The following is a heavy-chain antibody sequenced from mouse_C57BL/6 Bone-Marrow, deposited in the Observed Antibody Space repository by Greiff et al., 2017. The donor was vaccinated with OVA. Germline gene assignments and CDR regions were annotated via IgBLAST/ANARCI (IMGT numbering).Heavy chain of an antibody. V-gene: IGHV3-1*01. CDR2: ISYSGST. CDR3: ARDNTTPYWYFDV. D-gene: IGHD1-1*01. Sequence: VQLKESGPGMVKPSQSLSLTCTVTGYSITSGYDWHWIRHFPGNKLEWMGYISYSGSTNYNPSLKSRISITHDTSKNHFFLKLNSVTTEDAATYYCARDNTTPYWYFDVWGTGTTVTVSS. CDR1: GYSITSGYD. J-gene: IGHJ1*03.